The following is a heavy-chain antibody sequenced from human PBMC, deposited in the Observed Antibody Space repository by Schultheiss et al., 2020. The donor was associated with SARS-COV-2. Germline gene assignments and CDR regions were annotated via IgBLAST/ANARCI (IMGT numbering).Heavy chain of an antibody. D-gene: IGHD3-10*01. J-gene: IGHJ6*02. CDR1: GGTFSSYA. CDR3: LYGSGSPLSYYYYGMDV. Sequence: SVKVSCKASGGTFSSYAISWVRQAPGQGLEWMGGIIPIFGTANYAQKFQGRVTITADESTSTAYMELSSLRSEDTAVYYCLYGSGSPLSYYYYGMDVWGQGTTVTVSS. CDR2: IIPIFGTA. V-gene: IGHV1-69*13.